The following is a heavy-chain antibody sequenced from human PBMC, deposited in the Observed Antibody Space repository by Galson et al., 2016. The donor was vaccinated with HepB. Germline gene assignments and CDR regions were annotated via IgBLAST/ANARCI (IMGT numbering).Heavy chain of an antibody. CDR3: ARVHQGWYAGYFDY. J-gene: IGHJ4*02. V-gene: IGHV6-1*01. CDR2: TYYRSKWYN. Sequence: CAISGDSVSSNSAAWNWIRQSPSRGLEWLGRTYYRSKWYNDYAVSVKSRITINPDTPKNQFSLQLNSVTPEDTAVYYCARVHQGWYAGYFDYWGQGTLVTVSS. CDR1: GDSVSSNSAA. D-gene: IGHD6-19*01.